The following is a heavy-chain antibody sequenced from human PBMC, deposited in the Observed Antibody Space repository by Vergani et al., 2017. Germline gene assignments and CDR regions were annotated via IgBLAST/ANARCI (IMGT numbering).Heavy chain of an antibody. V-gene: IGHV1-69*01. CDR3: ARGPRIAVAGTTKYNWFDP. J-gene: IGHJ5*02. CDR1: GGTFSSYA. Sequence: QVQLVQSGAEVKKPGSSVKVSCKASGGTFSSYAISWVRQAPGQGLEWMGGIIPIFGTANYAQKFQGRVTITADESTSTAYMDLSSRRSEDTAVYYCARGPRIAVAGTTKYNWFDPWGQGTLVTVSS. D-gene: IGHD6-19*01. CDR2: IIPIFGTA.